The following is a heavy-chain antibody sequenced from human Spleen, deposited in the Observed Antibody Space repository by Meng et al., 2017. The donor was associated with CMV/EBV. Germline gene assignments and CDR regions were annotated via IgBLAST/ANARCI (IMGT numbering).Heavy chain of an antibody. J-gene: IGHJ5*02. CDR3: ARLRGSGYYR. V-gene: IGHV4-34*01. CDR2: INHSGST. CDR1: GGSFSGYY. D-gene: IGHD5-12*01. Sequence: QLQLQEAGPGLLKPSETLSLTCAVYGGSFSGYYWSWIRQPPGKGLEWIGEINHSGSTNYNPSLKSRVTISVDTSKNQFSLKLSSVTAADTAVYYCARLRGSGYYRWGQGTLVTVSS.